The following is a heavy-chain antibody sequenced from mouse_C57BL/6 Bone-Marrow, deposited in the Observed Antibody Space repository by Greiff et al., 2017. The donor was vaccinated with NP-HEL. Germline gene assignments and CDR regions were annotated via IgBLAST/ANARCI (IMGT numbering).Heavy chain of an antibody. J-gene: IGHJ3*01. CDR1: GFTFSDYG. V-gene: IGHV5-17*01. Sequence: EVMLVESGGGLVKPGGSLKLSCAASGFTFSDYGMHWVRQAPEKGLEWVAYISSGSSTIYYADTVEGRFTISRDNAKNTLFLQMTSLRSEDTAMYYCARRLRRVTWFAYWGQGTLVTVSA. CDR2: ISSGSSTI. D-gene: IGHD1-2*01. CDR3: ARRLRRVTWFAY.